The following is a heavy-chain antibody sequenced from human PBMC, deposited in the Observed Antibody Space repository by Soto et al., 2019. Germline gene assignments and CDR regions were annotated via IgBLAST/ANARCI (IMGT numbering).Heavy chain of an antibody. J-gene: IGHJ4*02. V-gene: IGHV1-46*01. CDR1: GYTFTSYY. Sequence: QVQLVQSGAEVKKPGASVKVSCKASGYTFTSYYMHWVRQAPGQGLEWMGIINPSGGSTSSAQKFQGRVTMTRDTSTSIVYMELSSLRSEDTAVYFCARGLVDIVVVPAAVGLGAAYYWGQRTLVTVCS. CDR2: INPSGGST. CDR3: ARGLVDIVVVPAAVGLGAAYY. D-gene: IGHD2-2*01.